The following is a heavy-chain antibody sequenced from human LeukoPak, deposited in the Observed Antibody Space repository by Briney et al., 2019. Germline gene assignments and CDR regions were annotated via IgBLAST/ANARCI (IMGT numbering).Heavy chain of an antibody. CDR3: ARGYGSGSYYPYCYDYGMDV. CDR1: GGSFSGYY. J-gene: IGHJ6*02. V-gene: IGHV4-34*01. Sequence: SETLSLTCAVYGGSFSGYYWSWIRQPPGKGLEWIGEINHSGSTNYNPSLKSRVTISVDTSKNQFSLKLSSVTAADTAVYYCARGYGSGSYYPYCYDYGMDVWGQGTTVTVSS. CDR2: INHSGST. D-gene: IGHD3-10*01.